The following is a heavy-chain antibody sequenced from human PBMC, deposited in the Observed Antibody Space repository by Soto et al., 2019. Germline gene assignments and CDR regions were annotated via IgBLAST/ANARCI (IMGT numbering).Heavy chain of an antibody. Sequence: GASVKVSCKVSGYTLTELSMHWVRQAPGKGLEWMGGFGPEDGETIYAQKFQGRVTMTEDTSTDTAYMELSRLRSDDTAVYYCARDRHIYYDSSGHPGVYYYGMDVWGQGTTVTVSS. CDR3: ARDRHIYYDSSGHPGVYYYGMDV. CDR2: FGPEDGET. J-gene: IGHJ6*02. D-gene: IGHD3-22*01. CDR1: GYTLTELS. V-gene: IGHV1-24*01.